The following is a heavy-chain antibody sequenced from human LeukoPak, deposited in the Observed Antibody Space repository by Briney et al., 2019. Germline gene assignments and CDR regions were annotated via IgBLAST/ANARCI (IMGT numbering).Heavy chain of an antibody. V-gene: IGHV4-59*01. D-gene: IGHD5-18*01. CDR1: GGSIRSYY. CDR2: IYYSGST. CDR3: ARAGSYNYAMGF. Sequence: PSETLSLTCTVSGGSIRSYYWSWIRQPPGKGLEWIGCIYYSGSTKYNPSLKSRVTISVDTSKNQFSLKLSSVTAADTAMYYCARAGSYNYAMGFWGQGTLVTATS. J-gene: IGHJ4*02.